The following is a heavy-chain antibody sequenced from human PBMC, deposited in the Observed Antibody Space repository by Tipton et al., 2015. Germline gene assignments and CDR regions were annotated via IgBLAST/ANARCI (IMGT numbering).Heavy chain of an antibody. V-gene: IGHV4-59*01. Sequence: LRLSCAASGFTFNYAWMAWVRQAPGKGLEWVGYIYYSGSTNYNPSLKSRVTISVDTPKNQFSLKLSSVTAADTAVYYCARVGSSTSWYPFDYWGQGTLVTVSS. CDR3: ARVGSSTSWYPFDY. CDR1: GFTFNYAW. J-gene: IGHJ4*02. CDR2: IYYSGST. D-gene: IGHD6-13*01.